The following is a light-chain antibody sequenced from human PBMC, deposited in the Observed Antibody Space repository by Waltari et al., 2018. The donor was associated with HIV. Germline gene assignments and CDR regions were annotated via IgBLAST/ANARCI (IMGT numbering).Light chain of an antibody. Sequence: QSVLTQPPSASGTPGQRVTISCSGSSSSIGSNYVYWYQQLPGTAPKLLSYRNNQRPSRVPDRFSGSESGTSASLAISGLRSEDEAEYYCAAWDDSLSGYVFGTGTKVTVL. CDR1: SSSIGSNY. J-gene: IGLJ1*01. V-gene: IGLV1-47*01. CDR2: RNN. CDR3: AAWDDSLSGYV.